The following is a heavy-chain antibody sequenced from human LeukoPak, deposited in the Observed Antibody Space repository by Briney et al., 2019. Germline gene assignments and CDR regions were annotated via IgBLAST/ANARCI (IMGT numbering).Heavy chain of an antibody. CDR2: IYPGDSDT. J-gene: IGHJ4*02. D-gene: IGHD3-16*02. V-gene: IGHV5-51*01. CDR3: ARRAGPRGVIFTTFDY. Sequence: GESLKISCKGSGYSFTSYWIGWVRQMPGKGLEWMGIIYPGDSDTRYSPSFQGQVTISADKSISTAYLQWSSLKASDTAMYYCARRAGPRGVIFTTFDYWGQGTLVTVSS. CDR1: GYSFTSYW.